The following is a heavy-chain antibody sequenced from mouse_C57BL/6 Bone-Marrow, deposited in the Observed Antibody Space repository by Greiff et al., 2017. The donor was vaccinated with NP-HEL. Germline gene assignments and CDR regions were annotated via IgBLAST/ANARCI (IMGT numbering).Heavy chain of an antibody. CDR3: ARKACCGRSYEFAY. V-gene: IGHV1-50*01. CDR2: IDPSDSYT. J-gene: IGHJ3*01. D-gene: IGHD1-1*01. CDR1: GYTFTTYW. Sequence: QVQLQQPGAELVKPGASVKLSCKASGYTFTTYWMQWVNQRPGQGLEWIGEIDPSDSYTTYNQKFKGKATLSVDTSSSTAYMQLSSLTSEDSAVYDCARKACCGRSYEFAYWGQGTLVTVSA.